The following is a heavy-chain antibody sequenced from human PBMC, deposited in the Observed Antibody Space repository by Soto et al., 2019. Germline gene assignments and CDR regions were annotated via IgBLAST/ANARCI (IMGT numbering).Heavy chain of an antibody. D-gene: IGHD4-4*01. CDR1: GFTFSSYA. CDR2: ISYDGSNK. CDR3: SRVVTTVTPPRYYFDY. Sequence: QPGGSLRLSCAASGFTFSSYAMHWVRQAPGKGLEWVAVISYDGSNKYYADSVKGRFTISRDNSKNTLYLQMNSLRAEATAVYYCSRVVTTVTPPRYYFDYWGQGTLVTVSS. V-gene: IGHV3-30-3*01. J-gene: IGHJ4*02.